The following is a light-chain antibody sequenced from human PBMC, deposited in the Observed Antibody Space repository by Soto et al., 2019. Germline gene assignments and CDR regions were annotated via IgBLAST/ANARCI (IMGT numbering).Light chain of an antibody. Sequence: EIVMTQSPATLSVSPGERATLSCRASQSVSSNLAWYRQKPGQAPRLLIYDASTRAADIPARFSGSGSGTEFTLTISSLQSEDFAVYYCHQYNNWPPMYTFGQGTKLEIK. CDR3: HQYNNWPPMYT. CDR1: QSVSSN. V-gene: IGKV3-15*01. CDR2: DAS. J-gene: IGKJ2*01.